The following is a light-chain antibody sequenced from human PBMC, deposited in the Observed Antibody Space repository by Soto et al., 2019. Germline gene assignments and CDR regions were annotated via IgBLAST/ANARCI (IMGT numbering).Light chain of an antibody. Sequence: EIVMTQSPATLSVSPGERATLSCRASQSVSSNLAWYQQKPGQAPRLLIYGASTRATGIPARFSGSGSGTEFTLTISSLQSEDLAVYDCQQYNNWPLTFGQGTKVEIK. CDR1: QSVSSN. V-gene: IGKV3-15*01. CDR2: GAS. CDR3: QQYNNWPLT. J-gene: IGKJ1*01.